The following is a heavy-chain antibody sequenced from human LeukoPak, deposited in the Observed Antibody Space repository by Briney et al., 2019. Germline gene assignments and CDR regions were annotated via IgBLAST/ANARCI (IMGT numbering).Heavy chain of an antibody. J-gene: IGHJ4*02. Sequence: GGSLRLSCAASGFTFDDYAMHWVRQAPGKGLEWVSGISWNSGSIGYADSVKGRFTISRDNAKNSLYLQMNSLRAEDTALYYCVKDMDLSTYYDFWSGSPHDYWGQGTLVTVSS. CDR3: VKDMDLSTYYDFWSGSPHDY. CDR2: ISWNSGSI. V-gene: IGHV3-9*01. D-gene: IGHD3-3*01. CDR1: GFTFDDYA.